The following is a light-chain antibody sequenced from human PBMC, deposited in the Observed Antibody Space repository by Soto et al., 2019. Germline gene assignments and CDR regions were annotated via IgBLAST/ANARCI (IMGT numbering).Light chain of an antibody. CDR1: SSNIGSET. CDR2: ANN. V-gene: IGLV1-44*01. J-gene: IGLJ3*02. Sequence: QSVLTQPPSASGTPGQRVTISCSGSSSNIGSETVNWYQQVPGTAPKLLIYANNQRPSGVPDRFSVSKSGTSAPLAIGGLRSEDEADYYCAAWDDSLKGWVFGGGTKLTVL. CDR3: AAWDDSLKGWV.